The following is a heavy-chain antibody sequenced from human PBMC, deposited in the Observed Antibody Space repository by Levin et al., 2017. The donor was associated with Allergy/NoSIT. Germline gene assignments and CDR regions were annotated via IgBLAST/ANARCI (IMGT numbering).Heavy chain of an antibody. CDR1: GFTFSSYW. Sequence: LSLTCAASGFTFSSYWMHWVRQAPGKGLVWVSRINTDGSSTSYADSVKGRFTISRDNAKHTLYLQMNSLRAEDTAVYYCTRGDLGALQGAGVDFWGQGTLVTDSS. J-gene: IGHJ4*02. CDR3: TRGDLGALQGAGVDF. D-gene: IGHD4-11*01. CDR2: INTDGSST. V-gene: IGHV3-74*01.